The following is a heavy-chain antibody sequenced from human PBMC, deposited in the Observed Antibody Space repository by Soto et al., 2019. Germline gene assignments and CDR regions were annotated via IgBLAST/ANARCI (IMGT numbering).Heavy chain of an antibody. CDR3: ARDPEYYDSSPIGYFDY. CDR1: GGTFSSDA. CDR2: IIPIFGTI. J-gene: IGHJ4*02. V-gene: IGHV1-69*05. Sequence: SVKVSCKHSGGTFSSDAISWVRQAPGHGLEWMGGIIPIFGTINHAQKLQGRVTMTTDTSTSTAYMELRSLRSDDTAVYYCARDPEYYDSSPIGYFDYWGQGTLVTVSS. D-gene: IGHD3-22*01.